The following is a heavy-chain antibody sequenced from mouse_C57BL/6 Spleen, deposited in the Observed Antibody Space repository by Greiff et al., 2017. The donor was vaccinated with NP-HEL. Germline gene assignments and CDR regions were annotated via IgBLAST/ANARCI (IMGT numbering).Heavy chain of an antibody. V-gene: IGHV3-6*01. CDR3: ARGDFYDDAMDY. CDR2: ISYDGSN. J-gene: IGHJ4*01. Sequence: EVQLVESGPGLVKPSQSRSLTCSVTGYSITSGYYWNWIRQFPGNKLEWMGYISYDGSNNYNPSLKNRISITRDTSKNQFFLKLNSVTTEDTATYYCARGDFYDDAMDYWGQGTSVTVSS. CDR1: GYSITSGYY. D-gene: IGHD2-12*01.